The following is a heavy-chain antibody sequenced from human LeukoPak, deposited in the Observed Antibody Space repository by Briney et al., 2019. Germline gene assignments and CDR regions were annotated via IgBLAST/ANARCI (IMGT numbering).Heavy chain of an antibody. CDR1: GDSISNYY. V-gene: IGHV4-59*12. CDR2: IYHSGST. D-gene: IGHD3-22*01. CDR3: ARDSSYYYDSSGFDY. J-gene: IGHJ4*02. Sequence: PSETLSLACIVSGDSISNYYWSWVRQPPGEGLEWIGYIYHSGSTYYNPSLKSRVTISVDRSKNQFSLKLSSVTAADTAVYYCARDSSYYYDSSGFDYWGQGTLVTVSS.